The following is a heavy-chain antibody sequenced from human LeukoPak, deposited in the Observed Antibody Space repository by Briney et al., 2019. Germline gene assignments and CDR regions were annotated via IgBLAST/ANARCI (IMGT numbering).Heavy chain of an antibody. Sequence: GGSLRLSCTASGFTFSSYAMNWVRQAPGKGLEWVSGIGAGGTFTYYADSVKGRFTIFRDNSRNTLYLQMDSLRAEDTAVYYCAKDTWFGEQRGDYWGQGTLVTVSS. CDR2: IGAGGTFT. D-gene: IGHD3-10*01. J-gene: IGHJ4*02. CDR3: AKDTWFGEQRGDY. V-gene: IGHV3-23*01. CDR1: GFTFSSYA.